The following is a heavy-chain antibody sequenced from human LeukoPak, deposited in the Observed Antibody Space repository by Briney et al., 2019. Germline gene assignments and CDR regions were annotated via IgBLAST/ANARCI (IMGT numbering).Heavy chain of an antibody. D-gene: IGHD3-10*01. CDR1: GYMFTGYY. CDR3: ARSLDSVNYGIDY. CDR2: INPNSGGT. Sequence: GASVKVSCKTSGYMFTGYYMHWVRQAPGQGLEWMGWINPNSGGTNYGQKFQDRVTMTRDTSISTAYMDLRRLRSDDTAVYYCARSLDSVNYGIDYWGQGTLVTVSS. V-gene: IGHV1-2*02. J-gene: IGHJ4*02.